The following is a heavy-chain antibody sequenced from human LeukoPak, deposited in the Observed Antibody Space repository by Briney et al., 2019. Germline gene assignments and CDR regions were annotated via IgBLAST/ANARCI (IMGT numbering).Heavy chain of an antibody. CDR2: INPNSGGT. CDR1: GYSFTDYY. D-gene: IGHD3-16*01. J-gene: IGHJ5*02. V-gene: IGHV1-2*02. CDR3: ARADRLHGGPYLIGP. Sequence: ASVKVSCKTSGYSFTDYYMHGVRQAPGQGLEWMGWINPNSGGTSSAQKFQGRVTMTRDTSITTVYMEVHWLTSDDTAMYYCARADRLHGGPYLIGPWGQGTLVTVSS.